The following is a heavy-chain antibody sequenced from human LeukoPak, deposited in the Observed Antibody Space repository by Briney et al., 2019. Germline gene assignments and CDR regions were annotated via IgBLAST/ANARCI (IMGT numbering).Heavy chain of an antibody. J-gene: IGHJ6*02. CDR3: ARDTFTSMDV. V-gene: IGHV3-72*01. Sequence: GGSLRLSCAASGFTLSDHYMDWARQAPGKGLEWLGRIKNKGESNIVGYAAAVKGRFTIARDDSTNSLYLQMNGLKTEDTAVYFCARDTFTSMDVWGQGTTVTVFS. CDR1: GFTLSDHY. CDR2: IKNKGESNIV. D-gene: IGHD2/OR15-2a*01.